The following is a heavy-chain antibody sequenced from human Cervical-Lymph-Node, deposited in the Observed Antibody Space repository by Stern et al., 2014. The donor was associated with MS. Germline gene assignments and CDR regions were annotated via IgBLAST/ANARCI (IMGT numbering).Heavy chain of an antibody. Sequence: VQLVESGAEVTKPGASVKISCKASGNTFTRYYMHWVRQAPGQGLEWMGIIHPIGGGTHYAHTFQGQVTITTVTSNSTAFMEGSSLRSDDAAVYYCATYRSSWYAPGCWGQGTLVTVSS. CDR2: IHPIGGGT. D-gene: IGHD6-13*01. CDR1: GNTFTRYY. V-gene: IGHV1-46*01. J-gene: IGHJ4*02. CDR3: ATYRSSWYAPGC.